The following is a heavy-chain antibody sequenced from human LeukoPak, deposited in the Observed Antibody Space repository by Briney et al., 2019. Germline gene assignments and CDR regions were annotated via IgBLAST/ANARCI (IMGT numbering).Heavy chain of an antibody. V-gene: IGHV1-2*02. Sequence: AASVKVSCKASGYTFTGYYMHWVRQAPGQGLEWMGWINPNSGGTNYAQKFQGRVTMTRDTSISTAYMELSRLRSDDTAVYYCARVPRRLPGGVTGFDYWGQGTLVTVPS. J-gene: IGHJ4*02. CDR2: INPNSGGT. D-gene: IGHD3-3*01. CDR1: GYTFTGYY. CDR3: ARVPRRLPGGVTGFDY.